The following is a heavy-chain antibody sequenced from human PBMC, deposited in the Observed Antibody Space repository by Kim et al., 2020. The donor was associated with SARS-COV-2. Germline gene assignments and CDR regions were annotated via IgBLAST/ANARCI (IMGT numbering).Heavy chain of an antibody. V-gene: IGHV3-23*01. CDR3: AKDHDSSVYYPNWFDP. J-gene: IGHJ5*02. Sequence: GGSLRLSCAASGFTFSSYAMSWVRQAPGKGLEWVSAISGSGGSTYYADSVKGRFTISRDNSKNTLYLQMNSLRAEDTAVYYCAKDHDSSVYYPNWFDPWGPRTLRTVSS. CDR1: GFTFSSYA. CDR2: ISGSGGST. D-gene: IGHD3-22*01.